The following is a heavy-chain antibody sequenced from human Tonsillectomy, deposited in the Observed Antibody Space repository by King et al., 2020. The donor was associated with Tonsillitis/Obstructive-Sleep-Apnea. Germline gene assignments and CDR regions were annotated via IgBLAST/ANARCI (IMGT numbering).Heavy chain of an antibody. J-gene: IGHJ4*02. V-gene: IGHV3-66*04. D-gene: IGHD4-17*01. CDR2: LYTGGST. CDR1: GFSVSSDF. CDR3: ARQRYDDYVLDF. Sequence: VQLVESGGGLVQPGGALRLSCVASGFSVSSDFLNWVRQAPGKGLEWGSVLYTGGSTDYAESVKGRFTISRDNSKNTFFFQMNMLRAEDTAVYYCARQRYDDYVLDFWGQGTLVTVSS.